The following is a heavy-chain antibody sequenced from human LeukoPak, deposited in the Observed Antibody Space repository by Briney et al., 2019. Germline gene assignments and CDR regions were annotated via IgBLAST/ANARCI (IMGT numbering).Heavy chain of an antibody. J-gene: IGHJ5*02. CDR1: GYTSSSGYY. CDR3: ARGVVAPIANT. CDR2: IYHSGNT. V-gene: IGHV4-38-2*02. Sequence: PSETLSLTCTVAGYTSSSGYYWGWIRQPPGKGLEWIGNIYHSGNTYYNPSLQSRVTISVDTSKNQFSLKLTSVTAADTAVYYCARGVVAPIANTWGQGTLVTVSS. D-gene: IGHD5-12*01.